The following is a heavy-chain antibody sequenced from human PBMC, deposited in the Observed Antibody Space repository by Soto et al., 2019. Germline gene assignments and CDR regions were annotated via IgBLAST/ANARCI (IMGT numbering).Heavy chain of an antibody. CDR2: FDPEDGET. D-gene: IGHD2-21*02. CDR3: ARFSVVTPGPYYYGMDV. Sequence: GASVKVSCKVSGYTLTELSMHWVRQAPGKGLEWMGGFDPEDGETIYAQKFQGRVTITADESTSTAYMELSSLRSEDTAVYYCARFSVVTPGPYYYGMDVWGQGTTVTVSS. CDR1: GYTLTELS. V-gene: IGHV1-24*01. J-gene: IGHJ6*02.